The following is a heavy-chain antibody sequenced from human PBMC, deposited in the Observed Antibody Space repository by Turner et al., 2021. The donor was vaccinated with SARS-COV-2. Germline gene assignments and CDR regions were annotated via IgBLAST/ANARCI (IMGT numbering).Heavy chain of an antibody. J-gene: IGHJ4*02. Sequence: AASGFPFSSYGMHWVRQAPGKGLEWVAVKSYDGSNKYYADSVKGRFTISRDNSKNTLYLQMNSLRAEDTAVYYCAKQQGLYSNPMYYFDYWGQGTLVTVSS. CDR2: KSYDGSNK. D-gene: IGHD4-4*01. CDR1: GFPFSSYG. V-gene: IGHV3-30*18. CDR3: AKQQGLYSNPMYYFDY.